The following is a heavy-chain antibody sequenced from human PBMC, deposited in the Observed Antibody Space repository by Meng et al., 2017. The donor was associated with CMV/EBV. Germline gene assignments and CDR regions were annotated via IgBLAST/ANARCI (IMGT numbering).Heavy chain of an antibody. V-gene: IGHV3-74*03. CDR1: GFTFSDYW. D-gene: IGHD1-14*01. CDR3: VRDLVGNRDS. Sequence: VQRVEAGGGLVRPGGSLRLSCADSGFTFSDYWMHWVRQAPGEGPVWVSRIDTDGTVTSYAESVRGRFTISRDNSKNTLYLQMNDLRAGDSGVYYCVRDLVGNRDSWGHGTLVTVS. J-gene: IGHJ5*01. CDR2: IDTDGTVT.